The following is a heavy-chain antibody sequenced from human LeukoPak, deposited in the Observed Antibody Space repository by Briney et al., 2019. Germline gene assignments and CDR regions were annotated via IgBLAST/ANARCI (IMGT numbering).Heavy chain of an antibody. CDR3: AKSDGDYYYGMDV. Sequence: GGSLRLSCVASGFTFSSYGVHWVRQAPGKGLEWVAVVSYDGSDKYYADSVKGRFTISRDNSKNTLYLRMNSLRAEDTAVYYCAKSDGDYYYGMDVWGQGTTVTVSS. V-gene: IGHV3-30*18. CDR2: VSYDGSDK. D-gene: IGHD5-24*01. J-gene: IGHJ6*02. CDR1: GFTFSSYG.